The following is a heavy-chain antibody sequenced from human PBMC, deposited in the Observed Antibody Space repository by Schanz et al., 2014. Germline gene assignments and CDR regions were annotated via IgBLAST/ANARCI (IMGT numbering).Heavy chain of an antibody. CDR1: GFTFSGYA. CDR2: IVGGGGRT. CDR3: ARGVRIDY. D-gene: IGHD3-3*01. Sequence: VQLVESGGGVVRPGGSLRLSCAASGFTFSGYAMSWVRQAPGKGLEWVSSIVGGGGRTYYADSVKGRFTISRDNSKNTLYLQMNSLRAEDTAVYYCARGVRIDYWGQGTLVTVSS. J-gene: IGHJ4*02. V-gene: IGHV3-23*04.